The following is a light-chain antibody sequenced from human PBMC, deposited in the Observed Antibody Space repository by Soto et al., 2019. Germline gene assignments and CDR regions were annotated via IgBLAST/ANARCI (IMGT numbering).Light chain of an antibody. V-gene: IGKV1-27*01. CDR2: AAS. J-gene: IGKJ3*01. CDR3: QKCNSPPFT. Sequence: DIQMTQSPSSLSASVGDRVTITCRASQDISNYLAWYQQKPGEVPKVLIYAASTLQSGVPSRFSGSGSGTDFTLTISSLQPEDVATFYCQKCNSPPFTFGPGTKVDIK. CDR1: QDISNY.